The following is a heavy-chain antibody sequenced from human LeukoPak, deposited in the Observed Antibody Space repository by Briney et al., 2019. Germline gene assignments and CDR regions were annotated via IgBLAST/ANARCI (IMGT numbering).Heavy chain of an antibody. V-gene: IGHV3-30*02. Sequence: GGSLRLSCAGSGFTFKNFGIHWVRQAPGKGLEWVAFIRFGGTNEYYADSVKGRFTISRDNSKNSLYLQMNSLRPDDTAVYYCARQTGSNAFDIWGQGTMVTVSS. D-gene: IGHD1-1*01. CDR2: IRFGGTNE. J-gene: IGHJ3*02. CDR1: GFTFKNFG. CDR3: ARQTGSNAFDI.